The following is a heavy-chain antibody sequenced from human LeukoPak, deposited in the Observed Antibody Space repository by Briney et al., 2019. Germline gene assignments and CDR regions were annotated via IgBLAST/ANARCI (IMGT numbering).Heavy chain of an antibody. CDR3: ARVAVRFGVLDYYGMDV. D-gene: IGHD3-10*01. V-gene: IGHV4-4*07. Sequence: PSETQSLTCTVSGDSISSYYWSWIRQPAGKGLEWIGRMYSSGTTHYSPSLKSRITMSVDTSKNQFSLRLSSVTAADTAVYYCARVAVRFGVLDYYGMDVWGQGTTVTVSS. CDR1: GDSISSYY. CDR2: MYSSGTT. J-gene: IGHJ6*02.